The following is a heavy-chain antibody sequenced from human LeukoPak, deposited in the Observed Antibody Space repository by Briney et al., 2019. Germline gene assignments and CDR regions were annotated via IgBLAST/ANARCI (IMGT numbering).Heavy chain of an antibody. CDR3: ARVRRGYDILTGYFDY. Sequence: GSSVKVPCKASGGTFSRYALSWVRQAPGQGLEWMGGIIPIFGTENYPQKFQGRVTITADESTSTAYMELSSLRSEDMAVYYCARVRRGYDILTGYFDYWGQGTLVTVSS. D-gene: IGHD3-9*01. J-gene: IGHJ4*02. CDR2: IIPIFGTE. CDR1: GGTFSRYA. V-gene: IGHV1-69*01.